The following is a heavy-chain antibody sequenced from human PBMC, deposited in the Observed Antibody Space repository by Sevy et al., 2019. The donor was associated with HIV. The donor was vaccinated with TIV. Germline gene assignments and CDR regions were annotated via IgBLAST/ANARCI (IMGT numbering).Heavy chain of an antibody. D-gene: IGHD3-3*01. J-gene: IGHJ6*02. Sequence: GGSLRLSCAASGFTFSSYWMSWVRQAPGKGLEWVANIKQDGSEKYYVDSVKGRFTISRDNAKNSRYLQMNSLRAEDTAVYYCARDLYYDFWSGYGYYGMDVWGQGTTVTVSS. V-gene: IGHV3-7*01. CDR2: IKQDGSEK. CDR3: ARDLYYDFWSGYGYYGMDV. CDR1: GFTFSSYW.